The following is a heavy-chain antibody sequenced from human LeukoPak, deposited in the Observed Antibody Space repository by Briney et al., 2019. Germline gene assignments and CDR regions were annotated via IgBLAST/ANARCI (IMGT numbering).Heavy chain of an antibody. V-gene: IGHV4-39*01. CDR2: IYYSGST. Sequence: SETLSLTCTVSGGSISSSSFYWGWIRQPPGKGLEWIGRIYYSGSTYYNPSLKSRVTISVDTSKHQFSLKLSSVAAADTAVYYCARQLGYCSSTSCYADKVDYWGQGTLVTVSS. D-gene: IGHD2-2*01. CDR3: ARQLGYCSSTSCYADKVDY. J-gene: IGHJ4*02. CDR1: GGSISSSSFY.